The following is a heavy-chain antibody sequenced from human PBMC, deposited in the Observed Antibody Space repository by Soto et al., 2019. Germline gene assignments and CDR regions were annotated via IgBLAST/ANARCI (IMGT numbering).Heavy chain of an antibody. J-gene: IGHJ6*02. CDR1: GYTFTSYG. Sequence: QVQLVQSGAEVKRPVASVKVSCKASGYTFTSYGVSWVRQAPGQGLELMGWISAYNRETNYAHKLQGTVTITTDPCSNIAYKEMRSLGSADTASYYCEREKKRKSIFGVRSDTETNYFGMDVWGQGTTVTVSS. V-gene: IGHV1-18*04. CDR2: ISAYNRET. CDR3: EREKKRKSIFGVRSDTETNYFGMDV. D-gene: IGHD3-3*01.